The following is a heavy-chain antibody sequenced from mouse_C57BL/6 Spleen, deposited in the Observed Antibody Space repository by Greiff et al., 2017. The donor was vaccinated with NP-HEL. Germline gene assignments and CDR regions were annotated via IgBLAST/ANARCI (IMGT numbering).Heavy chain of an antibody. CDR2: IRSKSNNYAT. CDR3: VRHRNYYGSLYAMDY. Sequence: EVKLVESGGGLVQPKGSLKLSCAASGFSFNTYAMNWVRQAPGKGLEWVARIRSKSNNYATYYADSVKDRFTISRDDSESMLYLQMNNLKTEDTAMYYCVRHRNYYGSLYAMDYWGQGTSVTVSS. V-gene: IGHV10-1*01. CDR1: GFSFNTYA. D-gene: IGHD1-1*01. J-gene: IGHJ4*01.